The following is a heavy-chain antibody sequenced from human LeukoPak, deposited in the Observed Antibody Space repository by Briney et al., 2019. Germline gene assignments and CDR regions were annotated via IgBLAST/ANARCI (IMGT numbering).Heavy chain of an antibody. CDR2: IFYNGGP. V-gene: IGHV4-39*07. CDR1: GDSITNSNYY. J-gene: IGHJ3*02. Sequence: PSETLSLTCTASGDSITNSNYYWAWVRQSPGRGLEWLGNIFYNGGPYYNPSFKSRVAISVDTPKNHFSLTLNAVTAADTAVYYCASYSGTYSAFEIWGQGTLVTVSS. CDR3: ASYSGTYSAFEI. D-gene: IGHD1-26*01.